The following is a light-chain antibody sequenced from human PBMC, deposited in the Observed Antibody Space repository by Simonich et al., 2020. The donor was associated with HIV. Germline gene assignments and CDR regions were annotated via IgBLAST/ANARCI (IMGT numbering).Light chain of an antibody. Sequence: DIQMTQSPSSLSASVGDRFTITCRASQSISTYLNWYLQKPGKAPKLLIYAASSLQSGVPSRFSGSGSGTDFTLTISSLQREDFATYYCQQSYSTPPTFGGGTKVEIK. J-gene: IGKJ4*01. CDR3: QQSYSTPPT. CDR2: AAS. CDR1: QSISTY. V-gene: IGKV1-39*01.